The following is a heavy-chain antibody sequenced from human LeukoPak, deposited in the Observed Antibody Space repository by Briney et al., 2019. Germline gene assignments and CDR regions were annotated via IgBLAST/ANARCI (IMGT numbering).Heavy chain of an antibody. CDR3: AREGEHCSSTSCYFEGWAFDI. CDR2: MNPNSGNT. V-gene: IGHV1-8*01. CDR1: GYAFTSYD. Sequence: AASVKVSCKASGYAFTSYDINWVRQATGQGLEWMGWMNPNSGNTGYAQKFQGRVTMTRNTSISTAYMELSSLRSEDTAVYYCAREGEHCSSTSCYFEGWAFDIWGQGTMVTVSS. J-gene: IGHJ3*02. D-gene: IGHD2-2*01.